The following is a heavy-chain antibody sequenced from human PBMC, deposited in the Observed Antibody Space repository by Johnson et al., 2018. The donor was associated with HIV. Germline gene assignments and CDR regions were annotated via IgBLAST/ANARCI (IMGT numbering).Heavy chain of an antibody. CDR2: ISYDGSNK. CDR3: ARDKRYCSGGSCHLGAFDI. Sequence: QVQLVESGGGLILPGGSLRLSCAASGFTVTSYYMSWVRQAPGKGLEWVAVISYDGSNKYYADSVKGRFTISRDNSKNTLYLQMNSLRAEDTAVYYCARDKRYCSGGSCHLGAFDIWGQGTMVTVSS. CDR1: GFTVTSYY. D-gene: IGHD2-15*01. V-gene: IGHV3-30*03. J-gene: IGHJ3*02.